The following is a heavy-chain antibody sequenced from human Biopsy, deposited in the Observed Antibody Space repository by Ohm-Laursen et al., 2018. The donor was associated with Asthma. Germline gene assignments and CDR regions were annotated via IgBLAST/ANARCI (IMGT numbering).Heavy chain of an antibody. J-gene: IGHJ6*02. CDR3: VRGSSGWHHGPFHYYYGLDV. Sequence: SETLSLTCSLSSGSGGYMRSGNYYWGWIRQPPGKGLEWIGWIYYSGTTYHNPSLEIRVTVSADTPKNQFSLKLPSVTAADTAVYYCVRGSSGWHHGPFHYYYGLDVWGQGTTATVSS. CDR2: IYYSGTT. V-gene: IGHV4-39*01. D-gene: IGHD6-25*01. CDR1: SGSGGYMRSGNYY.